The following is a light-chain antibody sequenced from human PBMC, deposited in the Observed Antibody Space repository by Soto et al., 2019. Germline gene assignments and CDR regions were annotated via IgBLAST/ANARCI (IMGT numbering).Light chain of an antibody. V-gene: IGLV4-60*02. CDR1: SSHSSYI. Sequence: QTVLTQSSSASASLGSSVKLTCTLSSSHSSYIIAWHQQQPGKAPRYLMKLEGSGNYNKGSGVPDRFSGSSSGADRYLTISNLQFEDEADYYCETWDSNTWVFGGGTKLTVL. CDR3: ETWDSNTWV. CDR2: LEGSGNY. J-gene: IGLJ3*02.